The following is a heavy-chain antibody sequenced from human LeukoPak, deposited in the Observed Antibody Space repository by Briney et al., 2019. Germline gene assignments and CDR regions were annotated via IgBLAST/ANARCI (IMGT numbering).Heavy chain of an antibody. CDR3: ARDEYSGSYSYGMDV. V-gene: IGHV1-18*01. J-gene: IGHJ6*02. D-gene: IGHD1-26*01. CDR1: GYTFTNYG. CDR2: ISVYNGNT. Sequence: ASVKVSCKASGYTFTNYGISWVRQAPGQGLEWMGWISVYNGNTKYAQKLQDRVTMTTDIYTTTAYMELRSLRSDDTAVYYCARDEYSGSYSYGMDVWGQGTTVTVSS.